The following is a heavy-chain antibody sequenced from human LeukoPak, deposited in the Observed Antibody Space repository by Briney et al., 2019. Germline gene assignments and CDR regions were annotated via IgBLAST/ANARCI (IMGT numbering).Heavy chain of an antibody. D-gene: IGHD4-17*01. CDR3: ARGGADYGDYYYYGMDV. V-gene: IGHV4-34*01. Sequence: SETLSLTCAVYGGSFSGFHWSWIRQPPGKGLEWIGEINHSGSTNYNPSLKSRVTISVDTSKNQFSLKLSSVTAADTAVYYCARGGADYGDYYYYGMDVWGQGTTVTVSS. J-gene: IGHJ6*02. CDR1: GGSFSGFH. CDR2: INHSGST.